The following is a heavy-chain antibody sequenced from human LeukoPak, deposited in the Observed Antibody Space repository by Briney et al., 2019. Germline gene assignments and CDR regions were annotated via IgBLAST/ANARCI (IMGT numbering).Heavy chain of an antibody. J-gene: IGHJ4*02. CDR3: ARYVGYCSGGSCYLSRGQYYFDY. CDR1: GGSFSGYY. D-gene: IGHD2-15*01. Sequence: SETLPLTCAVYGGSFSGYYWSWIRQPPGKGLEWIGEINHSGSTNYNPSLKSRVTISVDTSKNQFSLKLSSVTAADTAVYYCARYVGYCSGGSCYLSRGQYYFDYWGQGTLVTVSS. CDR2: INHSGST. V-gene: IGHV4-34*01.